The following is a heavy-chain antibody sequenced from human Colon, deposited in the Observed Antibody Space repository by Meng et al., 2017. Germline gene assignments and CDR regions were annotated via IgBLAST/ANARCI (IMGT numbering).Heavy chain of an antibody. CDR1: GASVSSGSYY. CDR2: IYYTGST. CDR3: ARGPLDY. Sequence: QVQLQESGPGLVRPSETLSLTCTVSGASVSSGSYYWSWIRQPPGKGLEWIGYIYYTGSTNYNPSLKSRVTISVDTSKNQFSLKLSSVTAADTAVYYCARGPLDYWGQGTLVTVSS. V-gene: IGHV4-61*01. J-gene: IGHJ4*02.